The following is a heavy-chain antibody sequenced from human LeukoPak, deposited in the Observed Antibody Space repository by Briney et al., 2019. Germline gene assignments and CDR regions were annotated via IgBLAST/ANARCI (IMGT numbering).Heavy chain of an antibody. J-gene: IGHJ5*02. CDR1: GGSFSGYY. CDR2: INHSGST. V-gene: IGHV4-34*01. D-gene: IGHD3-3*01. Sequence: SETLSLTCAVYGGSFSGYYWSWIRQPPGKGLEWIGEINHSGSTNCNPSLKSRVTISVDTSKNQFSLKLSSVTAADTAVYYCARIVRITIFGVVTRAWFDPWGQGTLVTVSS. CDR3: ARIVRITIFGVVTRAWFDP.